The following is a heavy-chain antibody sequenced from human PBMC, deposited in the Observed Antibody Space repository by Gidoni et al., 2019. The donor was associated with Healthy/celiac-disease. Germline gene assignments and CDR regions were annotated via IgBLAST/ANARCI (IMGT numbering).Heavy chain of an antibody. Sequence: QVQLVQSGAAVKKPGASVRVSCQASGYTFTSYYMHWVRQAPGQGLEWMGIINPSGGSTSYAQKFQGRVTMTRDTSTSTVYMELSSRRSEDTAVYYCARDSPITMATLDYWGQGTLVTVSS. CDR3: ARDSPITMATLDY. J-gene: IGHJ4*02. CDR1: GYTFTSYY. V-gene: IGHV1-46*01. D-gene: IGHD3-10*01. CDR2: INPSGGST.